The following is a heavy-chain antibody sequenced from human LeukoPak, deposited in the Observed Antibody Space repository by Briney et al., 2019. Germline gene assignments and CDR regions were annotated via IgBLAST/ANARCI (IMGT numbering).Heavy chain of an antibody. D-gene: IGHD2-21*01. J-gene: IGHJ4*02. V-gene: IGHV4-34*01. CDR2: SSPTGDIT. CDR1: GGSFSGNY. CDR3: ARVPDFIARPCDS. Sequence: SGTLSLTCAVYGGSFSGNYWTLVRQTPGRGLEWIGESSPTGDITGYNPSLKGRATISVDSSKNQFSLKLTSVTAADTGVYYCARVPDFIARPCDSWGPGTLVTVSS.